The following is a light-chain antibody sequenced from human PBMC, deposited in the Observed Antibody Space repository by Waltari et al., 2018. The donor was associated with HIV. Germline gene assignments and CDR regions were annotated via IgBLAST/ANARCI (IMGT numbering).Light chain of an antibody. J-gene: IGLJ2*01. Sequence: SVVPPPPSPSGTPGQRVTISCSGNTPNHGSHSVFWYQHLPGTAPKLLIHRNDQRPPGVPDRFSGSTSGTSASLAISGLRSEDEADYYCVTWDDSLRGVVFGGGTKVAVL. CDR1: TPNHGSHS. CDR3: VTWDDSLRGVV. CDR2: RND. V-gene: IGLV1-47*01.